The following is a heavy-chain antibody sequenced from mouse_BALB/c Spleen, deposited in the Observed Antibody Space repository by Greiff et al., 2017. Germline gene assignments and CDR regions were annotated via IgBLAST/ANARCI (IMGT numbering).Heavy chain of an antibody. V-gene: IGHV3-6*02. CDR3: ARDYDVGYYAMDY. J-gene: IGHJ4*01. CDR1: GYSITSGYY. D-gene: IGHD2-12*01. CDR2: ISYDGSN. Sequence: EVQLQQSGPGLVKPSQSLSLTCSVTGYSITSGYYWNWIRQFPGNKLEWMGYISYDGSNNYNPSLKNRISITRDTSKNQFFLKLNSVTTEDTATYYCARDYDVGYYAMDYWGQGTSVTVSS.